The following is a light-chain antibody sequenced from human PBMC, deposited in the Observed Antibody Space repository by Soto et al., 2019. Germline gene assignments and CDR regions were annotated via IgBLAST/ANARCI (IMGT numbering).Light chain of an antibody. CDR3: AAWDDSLSGAV. Sequence: QAVVTQPPSASGTPGQRVTISCSGSSSNIGSNYVYWYQQLPGTAAKLLIYRNNQRPSGVPDRFSGSKSGTSASLAISGLRSEDEADYYCAAWDDSLSGAVFGGGTQLTVL. CDR1: SSNIGSNY. V-gene: IGLV1-47*01. J-gene: IGLJ7*01. CDR2: RNN.